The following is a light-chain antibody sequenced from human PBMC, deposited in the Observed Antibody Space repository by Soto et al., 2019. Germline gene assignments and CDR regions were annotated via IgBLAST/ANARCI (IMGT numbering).Light chain of an antibody. V-gene: IGKV3-20*01. CDR3: QQYNNWPWT. CDR2: VAS. CDR1: QSVSSSY. J-gene: IGKJ1*01. Sequence: EIVLTQSLGTLSLSPGERATLSCRASQSVSSSYLPWCQQKPGQAPRLLIYVASNRATGIPDRFSGSGSGTDFTLTISSLQSEDFAVYYCQQYNNWPWTFGQGTKVDIK.